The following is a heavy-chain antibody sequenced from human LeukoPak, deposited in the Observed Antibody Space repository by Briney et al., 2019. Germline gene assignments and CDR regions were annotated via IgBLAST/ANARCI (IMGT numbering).Heavy chain of an antibody. Sequence: PGGSLRLSCAASGLSLSSNNMHWVRQAPGGGREWLSYISAGSGTVFSADSVKGRFSISIDNARESLFLQMNSLRVEDTAVYYCARDPRGHSSGYRYYFDYWGQGTLVTVSS. CDR1: GLSLSSNN. CDR3: ARDPRGHSSGYRYYFDY. V-gene: IGHV3-48*04. D-gene: IGHD3-22*01. J-gene: IGHJ4*02. CDR2: ISAGSGTV.